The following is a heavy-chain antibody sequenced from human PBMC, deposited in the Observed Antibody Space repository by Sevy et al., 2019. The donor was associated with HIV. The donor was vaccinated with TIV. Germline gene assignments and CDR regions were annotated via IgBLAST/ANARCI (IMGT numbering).Heavy chain of an antibody. CDR1: GGSFSGYY. Sequence: SETLSLTCAVYGGSFSGYYWSWVRQPPGKGLEWVGEINHSRNTNYNPSLKSRVTISLDTSKNQYSLKLNSVTAADTAIYYCARVRYFDWLSLNGPFDHWGQGSLVTVSS. CDR2: INHSRNT. J-gene: IGHJ4*02. CDR3: ARVRYFDWLSLNGPFDH. D-gene: IGHD3-9*01. V-gene: IGHV4-34*01.